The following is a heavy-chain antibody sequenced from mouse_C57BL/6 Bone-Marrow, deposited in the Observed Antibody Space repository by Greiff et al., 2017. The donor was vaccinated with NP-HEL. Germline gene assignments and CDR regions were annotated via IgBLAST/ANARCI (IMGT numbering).Heavy chain of an antibody. CDR1: GYTFTSYW. D-gene: IGHD2-4*01. V-gene: IGHV1-55*01. CDR3: ARSYDYGAMDY. J-gene: IGHJ4*01. Sequence: VKLQQSGAELVKPGASVKMSCKASGYTFTSYWITWVKQRPGQGLEWIGDIYPGSGSPNYNEKFKSKATLTVDTSSSTAYMQLSSLTSEDSAVYYCARSYDYGAMDYWGQGTSVTVSS. CDR2: IYPGSGSP.